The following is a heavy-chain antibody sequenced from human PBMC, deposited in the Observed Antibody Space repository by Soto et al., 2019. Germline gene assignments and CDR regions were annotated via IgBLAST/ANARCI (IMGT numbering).Heavy chain of an antibody. J-gene: IGHJ4*02. Sequence: PTLVNPTQTLTLTCTFSGFSLSTSGVGVVWIRQPPGKALEWLALIYWDDDKRYSPSLKSRLTITKDTSKNQVVLTMTNMDPVDTATYYCAHTAPMTTVTYFDYWGQGTLVTVSS. CDR1: GFSLSTSGVG. D-gene: IGHD4-17*01. CDR2: IYWDDDK. V-gene: IGHV2-5*02. CDR3: AHTAPMTTVTYFDY.